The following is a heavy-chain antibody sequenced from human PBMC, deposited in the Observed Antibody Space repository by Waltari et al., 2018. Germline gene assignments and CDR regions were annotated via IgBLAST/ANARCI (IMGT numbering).Heavy chain of an antibody. CDR3: AKDRVEFWSGAFDY. CDR2: VSGSGGGT. Sequence: EVQLVESGGGLVQPGGSLRLSCAASGFTFFQYALSWVRQAPGKWLEWVSSVSGSGGGTFYADSLKGRFTISRDNSKKTLYLEMNSLGAEDTAIYYCAKDRVEFWSGAFDYWGQGTLVSVSS. J-gene: IGHJ4*02. V-gene: IGHV3-23*04. D-gene: IGHD3-3*01. CDR1: GFTFFQYA.